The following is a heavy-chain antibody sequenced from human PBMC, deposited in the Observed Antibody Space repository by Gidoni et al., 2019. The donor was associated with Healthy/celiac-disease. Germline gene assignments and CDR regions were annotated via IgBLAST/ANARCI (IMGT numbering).Heavy chain of an antibody. CDR3: ARDLEYYDFWSGYYRYYYGMDV. CDR1: GYTFTSYG. D-gene: IGHD3-3*01. CDR2: ISAYNGNT. V-gene: IGHV1-18*01. Sequence: QVQLVQSGAEVKKPGASVKVSCKASGYTFTSYGISWVRQAPGQGLEWMGWISAYNGNTNYAQKLQGRVTMTTDTSTSTAYMELRSLRSDDTAVYYCARDLEYYDFWSGYYRYYYGMDVWGQGTTVTVSS. J-gene: IGHJ6*02.